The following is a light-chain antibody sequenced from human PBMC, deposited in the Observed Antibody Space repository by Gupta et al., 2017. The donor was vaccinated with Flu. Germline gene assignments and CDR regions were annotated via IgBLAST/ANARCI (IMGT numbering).Light chain of an antibody. CDR1: QSVSSY. J-gene: IGKJ1*01. V-gene: IGKV3-11*01. Sequence: EIVLTQSPATLSLSPGERATLSCRASQSVSSYLNWYQQKPGQAPRLLIYDASNRATGIPARLSGSGSGTDFTLTISSLEPEDFAVYYCQQRSNWWTFGQGTKVEIK. CDR2: DAS. CDR3: QQRSNWWT.